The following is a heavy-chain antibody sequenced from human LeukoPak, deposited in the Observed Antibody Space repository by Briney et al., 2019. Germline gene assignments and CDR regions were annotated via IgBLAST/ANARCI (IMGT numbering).Heavy chain of an antibody. Sequence: GGSLRLSCAASGFTFSSYAMSWVRQAAGKGLEWVSAISGSGGSTYYADSVKGRFTISRDNSKNTLYLQMNSLRAEDTAVYYCAKDSGKLLGAFDIWGQGTMVTVSS. V-gene: IGHV3-23*01. D-gene: IGHD1-26*01. CDR1: GFTFSSYA. J-gene: IGHJ3*02. CDR3: AKDSGKLLGAFDI. CDR2: ISGSGGST.